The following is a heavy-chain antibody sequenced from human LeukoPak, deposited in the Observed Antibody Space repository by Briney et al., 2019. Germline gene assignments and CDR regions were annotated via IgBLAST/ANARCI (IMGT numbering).Heavy chain of an antibody. CDR1: GYTFIGYY. CDR3: ARDRVTLTTFQYDWFDP. CDR2: INPNSGGT. J-gene: IGHJ5*02. Sequence: GASVKVSCKASGYTFIGYYMHWVRQAPGQGLEWMGWINPNSGGTNYAQKFQGRVTMTRDTSISTAYMELGRLRSDDTAVYYCARDRVTLTTFQYDWFDPWGQGTLVTVSS. V-gene: IGHV1-2*02. D-gene: IGHD2-21*02.